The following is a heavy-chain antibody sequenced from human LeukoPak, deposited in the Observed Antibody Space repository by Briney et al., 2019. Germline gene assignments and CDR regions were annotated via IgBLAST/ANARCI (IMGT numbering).Heavy chain of an antibody. CDR1: GFTFSSYA. CDR3: AKETLFDWLYDNWFDP. CDR2: ISGSGGST. J-gene: IGHJ5*02. Sequence: TGGSLRLSCAASGFTFSSYAMSWVRQAPGKGLERVSAISGSGGSTYYADSVKGRFTISRDNSKNTLYLQMNSLRAEDTAVYYCAKETLFDWLYDNWFDPWGQGTLVTVSS. V-gene: IGHV3-23*01. D-gene: IGHD3-9*01.